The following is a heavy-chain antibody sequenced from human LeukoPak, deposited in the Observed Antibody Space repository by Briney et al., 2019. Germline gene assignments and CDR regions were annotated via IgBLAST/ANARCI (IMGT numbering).Heavy chain of an antibody. Sequence: VASVKVSXKTSGYTFSPYDINWLRQAAGQGLEWMGWMNPNSANTGFAQKFQGRAAITRDTSTATAYLELSSLTSEDTAVYYCARAIRYQLLSDYWGQGTLVTVSS. J-gene: IGHJ4*02. V-gene: IGHV1-8*03. CDR3: ARAIRYQLLSDY. D-gene: IGHD2-2*01. CDR2: MNPNSANT. CDR1: GYTFSPYD.